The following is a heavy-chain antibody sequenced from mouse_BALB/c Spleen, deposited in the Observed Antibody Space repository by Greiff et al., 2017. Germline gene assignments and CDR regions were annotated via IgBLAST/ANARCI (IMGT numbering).Heavy chain of an antibody. CDR2: ISSCGSYT. D-gene: IGHD2-10*02. V-gene: IGHV5-6*01. J-gene: IGHJ2*01. Sequence: EVKLVESGGDLVKPGGSLKLSCAASGFSFSSGCMSCFRQTLHKKRLWFATISSCGSYTYYPDSVKGRFTISRDNAKNTLYLQMSSVKSEDTAMYYGARQEYGSYYFDYWGQGTTLTVSA. CDR3: ARQEYGSYYFDY. CDR1: GFSFSSGC.